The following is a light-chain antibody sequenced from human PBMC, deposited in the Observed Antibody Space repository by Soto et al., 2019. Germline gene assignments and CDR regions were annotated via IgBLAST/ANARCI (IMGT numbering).Light chain of an antibody. Sequence: QSALTQPASVSGSPGQSITISCTGTSSDVGSYNLVSWYQQHPGKAPKVMIYEGSKRPSGVSNRFSGSKSGNTASLTISGLQAEDEAYYYCCLYAGSSTYVFGTGTKLTVL. CDR3: CLYAGSSTYV. J-gene: IGLJ1*01. V-gene: IGLV2-23*01. CDR1: SSDVGSYNL. CDR2: EGS.